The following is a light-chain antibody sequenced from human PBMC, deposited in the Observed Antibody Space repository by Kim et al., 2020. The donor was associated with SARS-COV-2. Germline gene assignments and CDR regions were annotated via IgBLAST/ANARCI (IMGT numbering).Light chain of an antibody. CDR1: PGVSSSY. CDR3: QQYGSSPWT. V-gene: IGKV3-20*01. J-gene: IGKJ1*01. Sequence: LSPGEMAPLSCGASPGVSSSYLAWYQQKPGPAPRLLIYAASSRAIGIPDRFSGSGSGTDFTLTISRLEPEDFAVYYCQQYGSSPWTFGQGTKLEI. CDR2: AAS.